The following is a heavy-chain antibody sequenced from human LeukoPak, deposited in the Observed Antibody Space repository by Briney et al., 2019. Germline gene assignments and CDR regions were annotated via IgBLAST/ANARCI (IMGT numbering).Heavy chain of an antibody. V-gene: IGHV3-74*01. J-gene: IGHJ4*02. CDR2: INTDGSST. Sequence: GGSLRLSCAASGFTFSYAWMSWVRQAPGKGLVWVSRINTDGSSTSYADSVRGRFTISRDNAKNTLYLQMNSLRAEDTAVYYCARNSSLDYWGQGTLVTVSS. D-gene: IGHD4-23*01. CDR1: GFTFSYAW. CDR3: ARNSSLDY.